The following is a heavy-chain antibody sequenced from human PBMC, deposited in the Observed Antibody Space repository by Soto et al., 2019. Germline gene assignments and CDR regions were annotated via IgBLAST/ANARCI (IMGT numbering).Heavy chain of an antibody. J-gene: IGHJ4*02. CDR3: ARVVATIYPGICSGGSCYSVYYFYY. Sequence: ASVKVSCKASGYTFTSYGISWVRQAPGQGLEWMGWISAYNGNTNYAQKLQGRVTMTTDTSTSTAYMELRSLRSDDTAVYYCARVVATIYPGICSGGSCYSVYYFYYWGQGTLVTVSS. CDR2: ISAYNGNT. D-gene: IGHD2-15*01. V-gene: IGHV1-18*01. CDR1: GYTFTSYG.